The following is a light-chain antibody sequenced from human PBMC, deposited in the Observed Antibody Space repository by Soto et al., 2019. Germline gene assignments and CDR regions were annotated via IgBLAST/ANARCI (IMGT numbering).Light chain of an antibody. CDR2: NNN. Sequence: QSVLTQPPSASGTPGQRVTISCSGSSSNIGSNTVTWYQQLPGTATKLLIYNNNQRPSGVPDRFSGAKSGTSASLAISGLRSEDEADYYCAAWDDSLNGLVFGTGTKLTFL. CDR3: AAWDDSLNGLV. V-gene: IGLV1-44*01. CDR1: SSNIGSNT. J-gene: IGLJ1*01.